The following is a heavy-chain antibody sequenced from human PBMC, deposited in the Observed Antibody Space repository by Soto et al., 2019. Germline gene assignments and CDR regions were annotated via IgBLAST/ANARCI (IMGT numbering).Heavy chain of an antibody. CDR3: TTCKEGGSCYGWGNFDY. V-gene: IGHV3-15*07. Sequence: EVQLVESGGGLVKPGGSLRLSCAASGFTFSNAWMNWVRQAPGKGLEWVGRIKSKTDGGTTDYAAPVKGRFTISRDDSKNTLYLQMNSLNTEDTAVYYCTTCKEGGSCYGWGNFDYWGQGTLVTVSS. D-gene: IGHD2-15*01. CDR2: IKSKTDGGTT. CDR1: GFTFSNAW. J-gene: IGHJ4*02.